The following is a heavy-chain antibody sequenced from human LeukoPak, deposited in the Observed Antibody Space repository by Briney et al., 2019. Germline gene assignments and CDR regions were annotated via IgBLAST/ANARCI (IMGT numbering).Heavy chain of an antibody. CDR2: IYSSGNT. D-gene: IGHD5-12*01. CDR1: GVSISSSNSY. V-gene: IGHV4-39*01. J-gene: IGHJ4*02. Sequence: SETLSLTCTVSGVSISSSNSYWGWIRQPPGKGLEWIGNIYSSGNTYYNASLKSRVTMYIDTSKNQFSLKLSSVTAADTAMYYCAKSNGYGLIDYWGQGTLVTVSS. CDR3: AKSNGYGLIDY.